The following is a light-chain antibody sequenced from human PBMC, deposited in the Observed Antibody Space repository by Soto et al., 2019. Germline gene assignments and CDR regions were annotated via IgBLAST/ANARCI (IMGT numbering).Light chain of an antibody. CDR1: QSVSNNY. Sequence: EIVLTQSPGTLSLSPGERGILSCRASQSVSNNYLAWYQQKPGQAPRLLIYGAYTRVTGIPERFSGSGSGTDFNLTISRLAPGDFAASYRPQYGSSPLTFGPGPKVDIK. J-gene: IGKJ3*01. V-gene: IGKV3-20*01. CDR3: PQYGSSPLT. CDR2: GAY.